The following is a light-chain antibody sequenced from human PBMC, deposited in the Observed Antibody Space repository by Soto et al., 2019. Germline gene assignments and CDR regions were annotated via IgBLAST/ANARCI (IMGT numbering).Light chain of an antibody. CDR3: QQYYSTPWT. CDR2: WAS. V-gene: IGKV4-1*01. CDR1: QSVLYSSNNKNY. Sequence: DIVMTQSPDSLAVSLGERATINCKSSQSVLYSSNNKNYLAWYQQKPGQPPKLLIYWASTRESGVPDRLSGSGSGTDFTLTISSLQAEDVAVYCCQQYYSTPWTFGQGTKVEIK. J-gene: IGKJ1*01.